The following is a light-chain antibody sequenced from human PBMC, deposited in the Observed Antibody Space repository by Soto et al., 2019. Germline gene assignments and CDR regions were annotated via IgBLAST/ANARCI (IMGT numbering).Light chain of an antibody. CDR2: DAS. J-gene: IGKJ5*01. Sequence: EIVLTQSPGTLSLSPGERVTLSCRASQSVSSNFLAWYQQKPGQAPRLLIYDASNRATGIPARFSGSGSGTDFTLTISSLEPEDFAVYYCQQYGSSPRTFGQGTRLEIK. V-gene: IGKV3-20*01. CDR3: QQYGSSPRT. CDR1: QSVSSNF.